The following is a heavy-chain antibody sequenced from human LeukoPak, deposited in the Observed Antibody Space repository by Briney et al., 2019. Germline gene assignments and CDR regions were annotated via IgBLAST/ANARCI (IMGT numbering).Heavy chain of an antibody. CDR3: ARDWGSSCLDY. V-gene: IGHV3-20*04. CDR1: GFTFDDYG. CDR2: INWNGGST. Sequence: PGGSLRLSCAASGFTFDDYGMSWVRQAPGKGLEWVSGINWNGGSTGYADSVKGRSTISRDNAKNSLYLQMNSLRAEDTAVYYCARDWGSSCLDYWGQGTLVTVSS. D-gene: IGHD6-13*01. J-gene: IGHJ4*02.